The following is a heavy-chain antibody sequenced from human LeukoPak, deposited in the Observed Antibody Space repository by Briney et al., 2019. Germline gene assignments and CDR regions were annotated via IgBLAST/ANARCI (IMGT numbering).Heavy chain of an antibody. V-gene: IGHV3-53*01. Sequence: PGGSLRLSCAASGLTVSSNYMSWVRQAPGKGLEWVSVIYTGGITYYADSVRGRFTISRDNSKNTLYLQMHSLRAEDTAVYYCAKAVVSGRSFDYWGQGTLVTVSS. CDR1: GLTVSSNY. CDR3: AKAVVSGRSFDY. D-gene: IGHD6-19*01. J-gene: IGHJ4*02. CDR2: IYTGGIT.